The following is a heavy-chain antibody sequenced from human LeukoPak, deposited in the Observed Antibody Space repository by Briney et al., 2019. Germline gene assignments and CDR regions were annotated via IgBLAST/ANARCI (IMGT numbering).Heavy chain of an antibody. Sequence: GGSLRLSCAASGFTVSSNYMTWVCQAPGKGLEWVSVMYTLGNTYYADSVKGRFTISRDNSKNTLYLQMNSLRAEDTAVFYCATFPYYFDSSGSYYFDFWGQGTLVTVSS. CDR2: MYTLGNT. D-gene: IGHD3-22*01. V-gene: IGHV3-66*02. CDR3: ATFPYYFDSSGSYYFDF. J-gene: IGHJ4*02. CDR1: GFTVSSNY.